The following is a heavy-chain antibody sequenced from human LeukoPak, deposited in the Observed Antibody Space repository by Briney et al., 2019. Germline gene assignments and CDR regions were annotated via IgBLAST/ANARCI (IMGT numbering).Heavy chain of an antibody. J-gene: IGHJ5*02. Sequence: MSSETLSLTCTVSGGSISIYYWSWIRQPAGKGLEWIGRIYTSGSTNYNPSLKSRVTISVDTSKNQFSLKLSSVTAADTAVYYCASAPKLNWNDFVWFDPWGQGTLVTVSS. D-gene: IGHD1-1*01. V-gene: IGHV4-4*07. CDR1: GGSISIYY. CDR3: ASAPKLNWNDFVWFDP. CDR2: IYTSGST.